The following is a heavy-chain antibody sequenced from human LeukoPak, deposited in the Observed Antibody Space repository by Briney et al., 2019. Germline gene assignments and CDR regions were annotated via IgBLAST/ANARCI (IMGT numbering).Heavy chain of an antibody. CDR2: ISWNSGSI. D-gene: IGHD2-2*01. V-gene: IGHV3-9*01. J-gene: IGHJ4*02. Sequence: GRSLRLSCAASGFTFDDYAMHWVRQAPGKGLEWVSGISWNSGSIGYADSVKGRFTISRDNSKNTLYLQMNSLRAEDTAVYYCAKAPKIVVVPAAIDYWGQGTLVTVSS. CDR3: AKAPKIVVVPAAIDY. CDR1: GFTFDDYA.